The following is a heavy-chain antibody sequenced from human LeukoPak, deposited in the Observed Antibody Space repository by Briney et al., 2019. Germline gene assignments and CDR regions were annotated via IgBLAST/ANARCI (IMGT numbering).Heavy chain of an antibody. Sequence: GASVKVSCKASGYTFTSYEINWVGQAPGEGLEWMGRINPNSGGTTYAQKFHRRVTMTRHTSISTAYMELSRLRSDDTAVYYCARIYGGNSKYFDYWGQGTLVTVSS. D-gene: IGHD4-23*01. CDR2: INPNSGGT. CDR3: ARIYGGNSKYFDY. J-gene: IGHJ4*02. V-gene: IGHV1-2*06. CDR1: GYTFTSYE.